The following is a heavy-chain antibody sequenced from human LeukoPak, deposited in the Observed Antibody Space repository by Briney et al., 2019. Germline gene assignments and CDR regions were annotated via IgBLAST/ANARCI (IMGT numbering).Heavy chain of an antibody. Sequence: ASVKVSCKASGYTFTRYYMHWVRQAPGQGLEWMGWINPNSGGTNYAQKFQGRVTMTRDTSISTAYMELSRLRSDDTAVYYCARGYCSGGSCYYWMDVWGQGTTVTVSS. V-gene: IGHV1-2*02. CDR1: GYTFTRYY. CDR3: ARGYCSGGSCYYWMDV. CDR2: INPNSGGT. J-gene: IGHJ6*02. D-gene: IGHD2-15*01.